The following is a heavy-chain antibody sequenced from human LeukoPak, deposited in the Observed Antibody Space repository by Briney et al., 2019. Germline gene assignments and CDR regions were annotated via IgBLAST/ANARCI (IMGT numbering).Heavy chain of an antibody. CDR1: GFTFSSYA. CDR3: ARGYSGSPYYFDY. CDR2: ISGSGGST. D-gene: IGHD1-26*01. J-gene: IGHJ4*02. Sequence: PGGSLRLSCAASGFTFSSYAMSWVRQAPGKWLEWVSAISGSGGSTYYADSVKGRFTISRDNSKNTLYLQMNSLRAEDTAVYYCARGYSGSPYYFDYWGQGTLVTVSS. V-gene: IGHV3-23*01.